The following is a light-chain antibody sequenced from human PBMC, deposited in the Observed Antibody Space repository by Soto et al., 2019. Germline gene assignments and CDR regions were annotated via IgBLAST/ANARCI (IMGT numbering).Light chain of an antibody. CDR3: QQSYNTPQT. CDR1: QSISSY. Sequence: DIQMTQSPSSLSASVGDRVTITCRASQSISSYLNWYQQKPGKAPKLLIYAASSLQSGVPSRFSGSGSGTDFTLTISSLQPEDFATYYCQQSYNTPQTLGQGTRVEIK. CDR2: AAS. V-gene: IGKV1-39*01. J-gene: IGKJ1*01.